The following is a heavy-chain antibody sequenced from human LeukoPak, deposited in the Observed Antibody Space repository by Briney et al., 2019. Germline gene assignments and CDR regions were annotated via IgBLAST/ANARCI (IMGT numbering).Heavy chain of an antibody. J-gene: IGHJ4*02. Sequence: GGSLRLSCAASGFTFSSYWMSWVRQAPGKGLEWVANIKQDGSEKYYVDSVKGRFTISRDNAKNSLYLQMNSLRAEDTAVYYCARGLPGHSYGYARVSDYWGQGTLVAVSS. CDR3: ARGLPGHSYGYARVSDY. CDR2: IKQDGSEK. D-gene: IGHD5-18*01. V-gene: IGHV3-7*01. CDR1: GFTFSSYW.